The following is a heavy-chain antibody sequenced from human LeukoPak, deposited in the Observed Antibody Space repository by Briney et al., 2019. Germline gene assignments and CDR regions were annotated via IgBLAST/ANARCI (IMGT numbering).Heavy chain of an antibody. Sequence: QPGGSLRLSCAASGFTFSSYWMSWVRQAPGKGLEWVANIKQDGSEKYYVDSVKGRFTISRDNAKNSLYLQMNSLRVEDTAIYYCARVERGLPLDYWGQGTLVTVSS. CDR2: IKQDGSEK. CDR3: ARVERGLPLDY. CDR1: GFTFSSYW. D-gene: IGHD4-11*01. V-gene: IGHV3-7*01. J-gene: IGHJ4*02.